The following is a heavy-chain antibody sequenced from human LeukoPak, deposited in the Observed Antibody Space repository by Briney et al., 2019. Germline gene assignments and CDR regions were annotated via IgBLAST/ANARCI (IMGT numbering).Heavy chain of an antibody. D-gene: IGHD2-2*01. Sequence: GGSLRLSCAASGFTFSTYYMNWVRQAPGKGLEWVANIKQDGSEKYYVDSVKGRFTISRDNAKNSLYLQMNSLRAEDTAVYYCATSFSTPANYWGQGTLVTVSS. V-gene: IGHV3-7*01. CDR2: IKQDGSEK. J-gene: IGHJ4*02. CDR1: GFTFSTYY. CDR3: ATSFSTPANY.